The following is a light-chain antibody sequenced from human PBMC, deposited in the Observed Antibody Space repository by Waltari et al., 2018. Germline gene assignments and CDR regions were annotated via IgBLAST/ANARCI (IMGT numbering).Light chain of an antibody. CDR3: QQRSNWPIT. CDR2: DAS. J-gene: IGKJ3*01. Sequence: EILLTQSPATLSLSPGERATLSCRASQSVSSYLAWYRQKPGQAPRLLIYDASSRATGIPPMFRGSGSVTDFTLTISSLEPEDFAVYYCQQRSNWPITFGAGTKVDIK. CDR1: QSVSSY. V-gene: IGKV3-11*01.